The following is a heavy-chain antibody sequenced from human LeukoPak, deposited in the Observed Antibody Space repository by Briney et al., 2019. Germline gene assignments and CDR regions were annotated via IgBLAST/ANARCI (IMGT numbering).Heavy chain of an antibody. V-gene: IGHV3-7*04. CDR2: IKQDGSKN. Sequence: GGSLRLSCVASGFPFSSYWMTWVRQAPGKGLEWVANIKQDGSKNSYVDSVKGRFTISRDNAKNSLYLQMNSLGAEDTAIYYCTRVGYIDEGIDYWGQGTLVTVSS. J-gene: IGHJ4*02. D-gene: IGHD5-24*01. CDR3: TRVGYIDEGIDY. CDR1: GFPFSSYW.